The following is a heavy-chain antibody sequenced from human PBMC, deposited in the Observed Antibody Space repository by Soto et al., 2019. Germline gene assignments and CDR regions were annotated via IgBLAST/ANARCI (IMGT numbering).Heavy chain of an antibody. CDR1: GFTFSSYG. D-gene: IGHD2-2*01. CDR3: ARSESRANYYYYYGMDV. CDR2: IWYDGSNK. Sequence: PGGSLRLSCAASGFTFSSYGMHWVRQAPGKGLEWVAVIWYDGSNKYYADSVKGRFTISRDNSKNTLYLQMNSLRAEDTAVYYCARSESRANYYYYYGMDVWGQGTTVTVSS. V-gene: IGHV3-33*01. J-gene: IGHJ6*02.